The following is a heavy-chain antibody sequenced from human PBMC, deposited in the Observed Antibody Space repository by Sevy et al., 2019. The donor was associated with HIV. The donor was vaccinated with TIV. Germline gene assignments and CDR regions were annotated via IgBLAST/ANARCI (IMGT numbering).Heavy chain of an antibody. CDR1: GFTFSDYA. D-gene: IGHD2-8*01. CDR3: ARRDVNHQYLMDY. Sequence: GGSLRLSCAASGFTFSDYAMHWVRQAPGKGLEWLSHISYDERDIYYLDSVRGRFSVSRDISKRTLFLQMNDLRPEDTAVYYCARRDVNHQYLMDYWGQGILVTVSS. CDR2: ISYDERDI. V-gene: IGHV3-30*03. J-gene: IGHJ4*02.